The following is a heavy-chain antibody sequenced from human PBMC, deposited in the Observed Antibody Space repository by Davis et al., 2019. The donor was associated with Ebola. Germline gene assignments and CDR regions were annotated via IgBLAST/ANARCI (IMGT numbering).Heavy chain of an antibody. CDR3: ARGTYDYSHGPHDY. Sequence: PGGSLRSSLAAPGFTFSSYGMHWVRQAPGKGLEWVAVIWYDGSNKYYADSVKGRFTISRDNSKNTLYLQMNSLRAEDTAVYYCARGTYDYSHGPHDYWGQGTLVTVSS. V-gene: IGHV3-33*01. J-gene: IGHJ4*02. D-gene: IGHD2-21*01. CDR1: GFTFSSYG. CDR2: IWYDGSNK.